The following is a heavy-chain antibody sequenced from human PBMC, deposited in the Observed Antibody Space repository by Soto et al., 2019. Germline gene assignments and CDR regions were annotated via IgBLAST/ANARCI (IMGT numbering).Heavy chain of an antibody. V-gene: IGHV3-74*01. D-gene: IGHD4-17*01. CDR1: GFTFSSYW. CDR3: ARVSFRGDHREFPFDY. Sequence: EVQLVESGGGLVQPGGSLRLSCAASGFTFSSYWMHWVRQAPGKGLVWVSRINSDGSSTSYADSVKGRFTISRDNAKNTLYLQMNSLRAEDTAVYYCARVSFRGDHREFPFDYWGQGTLVTVSS. J-gene: IGHJ4*02. CDR2: INSDGSST.